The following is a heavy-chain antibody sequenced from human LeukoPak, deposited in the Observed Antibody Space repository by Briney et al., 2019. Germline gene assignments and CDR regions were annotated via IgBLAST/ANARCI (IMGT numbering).Heavy chain of an antibody. D-gene: IGHD4-17*01. CDR2: ILHSGST. Sequence: SETLSLTCAVSGASIRSSTNWWSWVRQPPGKGLEWIGEILHSGSTNYNPSLKSRLTISVDASKNQFSLNLSSVTAADTAVYYCARGLLYGDYGYWGQGTLVTVSS. CDR3: ARGLLYGDYGY. J-gene: IGHJ4*02. CDR1: GASIRSSTNW. V-gene: IGHV4-4*02.